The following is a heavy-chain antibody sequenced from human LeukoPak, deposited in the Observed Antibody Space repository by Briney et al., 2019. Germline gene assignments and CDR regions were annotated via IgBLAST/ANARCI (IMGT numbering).Heavy chain of an antibody. D-gene: IGHD6-19*01. CDR2: IWYDGSNK. CDR3: AKDKQWLVQYYFDY. Sequence: GGSLGLSCAASGFTFSSYGMHWVRQAPGKGLEWVAVIWYDGSNKYYADSVKGRFTVSRDNSKNTLYLQMNSLRAEDTAVYYCAKDKQWLVQYYFDYWGQGTLVTVSS. CDR1: GFTFSSYG. J-gene: IGHJ4*02. V-gene: IGHV3-33*06.